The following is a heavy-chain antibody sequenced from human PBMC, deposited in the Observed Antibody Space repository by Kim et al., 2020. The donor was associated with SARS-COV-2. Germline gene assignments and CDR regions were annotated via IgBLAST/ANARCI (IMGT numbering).Heavy chain of an antibody. J-gene: IGHJ4*02. Sequence: GGSLRLSCAASGFTFSRYGMHWVRQAPGKGLEWVAVISYDGNKKYYADSVKGRFTISRDNSKNTLYLQMISLRAEDTAVYYFAKDAMSYLDYWGQGTLVTVSS. CDR1: GFTFSRYG. D-gene: IGHD2-2*01. CDR3: AKDAMSYLDY. V-gene: IGHV3-30*18. CDR2: ISYDGNKK.